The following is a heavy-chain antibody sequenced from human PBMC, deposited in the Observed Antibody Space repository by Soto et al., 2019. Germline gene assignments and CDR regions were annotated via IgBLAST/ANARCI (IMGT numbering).Heavy chain of an antibody. J-gene: IGHJ4*02. CDR2: ISSSGSSM. Sequence: GGSLRLSCAASGFTFNTYEMNWVRQAPGKGLEWVSYISSSGSSMYYADSVRGRFTISRDNAKNSLYLQMNSLRAEDTAVYYCAREITGFDYWGQGTLVTVSS. D-gene: IGHD3-16*01. CDR1: GFTFNTYE. V-gene: IGHV3-48*03. CDR3: AREITGFDY.